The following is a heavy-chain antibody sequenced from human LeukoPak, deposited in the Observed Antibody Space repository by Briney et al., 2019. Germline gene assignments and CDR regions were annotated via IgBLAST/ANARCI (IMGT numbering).Heavy chain of an antibody. CDR3: ASYFRDGYNY. CDR2: MNPKSGNT. CDR1: GYTFTSYD. J-gene: IGHJ4*02. V-gene: IGHV1-8*03. Sequence: ASVKVSCKASGYTFTSYDINWVRQATGQGLEWMGWMNPKSGNTGYAQKFQGRVTITRSTSISTAYMELSRLRSDDTAVYYCASYFRDGYNYWGQGTLVTVSS. D-gene: IGHD5-24*01.